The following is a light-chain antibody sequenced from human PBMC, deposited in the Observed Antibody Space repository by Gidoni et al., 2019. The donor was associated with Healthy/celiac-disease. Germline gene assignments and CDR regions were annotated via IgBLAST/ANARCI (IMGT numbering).Light chain of an antibody. CDR3: QQYGSSPWT. J-gene: IGKJ1*01. V-gene: IGKV3-20*01. CDR1: QSVSSSY. CDR2: GAS. Sequence: EIVLTQFPGTLTLSPGERATLSCRASQSVSSSYLAWYQQKPGQAPRLLIYGASSRATGIPDRFSGSGSGADFALTIIRLEREDFAVYYCQQYGSSPWTFGQGTKVEIK.